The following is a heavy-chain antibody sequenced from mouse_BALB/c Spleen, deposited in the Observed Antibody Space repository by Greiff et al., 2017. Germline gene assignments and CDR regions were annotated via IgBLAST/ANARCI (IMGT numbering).Heavy chain of an antibody. CDR2: IDPANGNT. CDR3: ASPYRYGYYAMDY. V-gene: IGHV14-3*02. CDR1: GFNIKDTY. Sequence: VQLQQSGAELVKPGASVKLSCTASGFNIKDTYMHWVKQRPEQGLEWIGRIDPANGNTKYDPKFQGKATITADTSSNTAYLQLSSLTSEDTAVYYCASPYRYGYYAMDYWGQGTSLTVSS. J-gene: IGHJ4*01. D-gene: IGHD2-14*01.